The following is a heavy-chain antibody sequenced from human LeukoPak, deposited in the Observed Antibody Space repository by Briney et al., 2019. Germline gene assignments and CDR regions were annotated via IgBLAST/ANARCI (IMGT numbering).Heavy chain of an antibody. V-gene: IGHV1-46*01. CDR1: GYTFTSYY. CDR2: INPSGGST. Sequence: ASVRVSCKASGYTFTSYYIHWVRQAPGQGLEWMGIINPSGGSTSYAQKFQGRVTMTRDTSTSTVYMELSSLRSEDTAVYYCARDSGWWMFDYWGQGTMVAVSS. D-gene: IGHD6-19*01. J-gene: IGHJ4*02. CDR3: ARDSGWWMFDY.